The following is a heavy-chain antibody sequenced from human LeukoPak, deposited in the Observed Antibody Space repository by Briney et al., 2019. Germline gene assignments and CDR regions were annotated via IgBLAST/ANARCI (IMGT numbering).Heavy chain of an antibody. J-gene: IGHJ4*02. Sequence: PGGSLRSSCAASGFPFSDYYMSWIRPAPGKGLGWVSYISSSGSTIYYADSVKGRFTISKDNAKNSLYLQMNSLRAEDTAVYYCARDHGGATSDYWGQGTLVTVSS. V-gene: IGHV3-11*01. D-gene: IGHD1-26*01. CDR1: GFPFSDYY. CDR2: ISSSGSTI. CDR3: ARDHGGATSDY.